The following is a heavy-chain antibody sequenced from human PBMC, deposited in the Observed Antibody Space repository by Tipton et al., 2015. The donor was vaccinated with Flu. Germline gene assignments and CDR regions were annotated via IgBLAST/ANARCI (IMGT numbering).Heavy chain of an antibody. CDR3: VRWRRGAYRLYCFDY. D-gene: IGHD4-11*01. Sequence: QLVQSGAEVKKPGESLKISCKTSGYSFRSYRIGWVRQMPGKGLEWMGTIYVGDSDTRYSPSFQGQVAISVDKSISTASLQWSSLRAAGAAMYYCVRWRRGAYRLYCFDYWGQGTLVSVSS. J-gene: IGHJ4*02. CDR1: GYSFRSYR. CDR2: IYVGDSDT. V-gene: IGHV5-51*01.